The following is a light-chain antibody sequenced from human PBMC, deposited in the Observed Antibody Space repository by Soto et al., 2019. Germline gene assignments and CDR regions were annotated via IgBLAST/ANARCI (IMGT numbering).Light chain of an antibody. CDR3: PQYGSSPAT. Sequence: EIVLTQSPGTLSLSPGERATLSCRASQSVSSSYLAWYQQKPGQAPRVLIYGASSRATGIPDRFSGSGSGTDFTLTISRLEPEDFAVYYCPQYGSSPATFGQGTKVDIK. J-gene: IGKJ1*01. CDR2: GAS. V-gene: IGKV3-20*01. CDR1: QSVSSSY.